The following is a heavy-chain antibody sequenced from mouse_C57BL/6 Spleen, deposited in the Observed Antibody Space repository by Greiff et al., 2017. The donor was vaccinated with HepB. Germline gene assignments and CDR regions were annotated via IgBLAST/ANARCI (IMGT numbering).Heavy chain of an antibody. D-gene: IGHD1-1*02. J-gene: IGHJ4*01. Sequence: VKLQESGAELVRPGASVTLSCKASGYTFTDYEMHWVKQTPVHGLEWIGAIDPETGGTAYNQKFKGKAILTADKSSSTAYMELRSLTSEDSAVYYCTRGVVAGAMDYWGQGTSVTVSS. V-gene: IGHV1-15*01. CDR3: TRGVVAGAMDY. CDR2: IDPETGGT. CDR1: GYTFTDYE.